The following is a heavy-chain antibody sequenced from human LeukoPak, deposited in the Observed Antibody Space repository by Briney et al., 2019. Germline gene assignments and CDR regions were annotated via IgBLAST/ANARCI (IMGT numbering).Heavy chain of an antibody. V-gene: IGHV4-30-4*08. D-gene: IGHD4-17*01. J-gene: IGHJ4*02. Sequence: SETLSLTCTVSGGSISSGDYYWSWIRQPPGKGLEWIGYIYYSGSTYYNPSLKSRVTISVDTSKNQFSLKLNSVTAADTAVYYCARYDAVGDYTSFDYWGQGTLVTVSS. CDR1: GGSISSGDYY. CDR3: ARYDAVGDYTSFDY. CDR2: IYYSGST.